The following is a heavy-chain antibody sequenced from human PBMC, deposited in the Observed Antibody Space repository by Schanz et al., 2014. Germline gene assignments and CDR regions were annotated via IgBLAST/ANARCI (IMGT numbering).Heavy chain of an antibody. J-gene: IGHJ3*02. D-gene: IGHD3-10*01. Sequence: QVQLVESGGGGVQPGRPLRLSCSASGFTLSSYGMHRVRQAPGKGLEWLAVIWFDGTNKYNADSVKGRFTISRDTSKNTLYLLLNSLRAEDTAVYYCARDQYYFGSGNPFDIWGQGTMVNGSS. CDR3: ARDQYYFGSGNPFDI. CDR1: GFTLSSYG. CDR2: IWFDGTNK. V-gene: IGHV3-33*01.